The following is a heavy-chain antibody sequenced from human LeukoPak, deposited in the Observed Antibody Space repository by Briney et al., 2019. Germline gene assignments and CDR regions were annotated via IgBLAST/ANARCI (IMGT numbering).Heavy chain of an antibody. CDR3: AQQWLERGAFDM. J-gene: IGHJ3*02. CDR1: GFTFSDYY. Sequence: PGGSLRLSCAASGFTFSDYYMSWIRQAPGKGLEWVSGISGGGVSTYYADSVKGRFTISRDNSKNTLYLQMNSLRAEDTAVYYCAQQWLERGAFDMWGQGTMVTVSS. CDR2: ISGGGVST. D-gene: IGHD6-19*01. V-gene: IGHV3-23*01.